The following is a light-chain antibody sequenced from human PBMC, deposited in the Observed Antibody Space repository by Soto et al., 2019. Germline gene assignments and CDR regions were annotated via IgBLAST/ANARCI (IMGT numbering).Light chain of an antibody. CDR1: SSDVGGYNY. CDR2: EVT. CDR3: SSYGGSSNLV. V-gene: IGLV2-8*01. J-gene: IGLJ1*01. Sequence: ALTQPPSATGSPGQSVTISCTGTSSDVGGYNYVSWYQQHPGKAPKLMIYEVTKRPPGVPDRFSGSKSGNTASLTVSGLQAEDEADYYCSSYGGSSNLVFGTGTKLTVL.